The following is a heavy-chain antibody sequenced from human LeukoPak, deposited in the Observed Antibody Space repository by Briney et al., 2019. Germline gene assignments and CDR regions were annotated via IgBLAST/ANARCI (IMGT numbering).Heavy chain of an antibody. CDR3: ALRGCSSTSCPYNYYYYMDV. D-gene: IGHD2-2*01. V-gene: IGHV1-18*01. CDR1: GYTFTSYG. J-gene: IGHJ6*03. Sequence: ASVKVSCKASGYTFTSYGINWVRQAPGQGLEWMGWISAYNGYTNYAQNLQGRVTMTTDTSTSTAYMELRSLRSDDTAVYYCALRGCSSTSCPYNYYYYMDVWGKGTTVTVSS. CDR2: ISAYNGYT.